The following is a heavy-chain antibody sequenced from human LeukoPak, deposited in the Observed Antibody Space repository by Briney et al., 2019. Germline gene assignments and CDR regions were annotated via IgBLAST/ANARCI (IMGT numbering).Heavy chain of an antibody. V-gene: IGHV3-23*01. CDR1: GFTFSSYA. D-gene: IGHD2-15*01. J-gene: IGHJ4*02. CDR2: ISGSGGIT. Sequence: PGGSPRLSCAASGFTFSSYAMSWVRQASGKGLEWVSVISGSGGITYYADSVKGRFTISRDNSKNTLYLQMNSLRAEDTAIYYCAKGGCSASSCSVDYWGQGTLVTVSS. CDR3: AKGGCSASSCSVDY.